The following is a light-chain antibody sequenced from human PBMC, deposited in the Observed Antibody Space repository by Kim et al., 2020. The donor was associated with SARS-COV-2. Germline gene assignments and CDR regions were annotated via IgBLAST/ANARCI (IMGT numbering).Light chain of an antibody. CDR3: MQGTHCPFT. CDR2: KVS. Sequence: PASLSCMSSQSLVYTDSNIFVILFHQSPGQSPRRLVYKVSDTDSGVPDIFSGSGSDTDFTLQISRVEAQDVGVYYYMQGTHCPFTFGPGTKVDIK. V-gene: IGKV2-30*01. J-gene: IGKJ3*01. CDR1: QSLVYTDSNIF.